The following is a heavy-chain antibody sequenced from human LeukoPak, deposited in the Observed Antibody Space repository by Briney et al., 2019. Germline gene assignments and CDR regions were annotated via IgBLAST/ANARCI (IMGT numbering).Heavy chain of an antibody. Sequence: GGSLRLSCAASGFTFSSYSMNWVRQAPGKGLEWVSYINSSSSSIYYADSVKGRFTISRDNAKNSLYLQMNSLRAEDTAVYYCARDLGDSSGWSWGLGTLVTVSS. CDR3: ARDLGDSSGWS. V-gene: IGHV3-48*01. CDR2: INSSSSSI. J-gene: IGHJ5*02. CDR1: GFTFSSYS. D-gene: IGHD6-19*01.